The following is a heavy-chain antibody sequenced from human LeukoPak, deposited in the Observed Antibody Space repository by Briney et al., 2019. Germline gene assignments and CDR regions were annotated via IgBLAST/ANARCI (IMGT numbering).Heavy chain of an antibody. CDR3: AREAVTDAFDI. CDR2: ISASGGSS. V-gene: IGHV3-23*01. J-gene: IGHJ3*02. D-gene: IGHD2-15*01. Sequence: GGSLRLSCAASGFTFSSYAMTWVRQAPGKGLEWVSGISASGGSSYYADSVKGRFTISRENSKNTLYLQMNSLRAEDTAVYYCAREAVTDAFDIWGQGTMATVSS. CDR1: GFTFSSYA.